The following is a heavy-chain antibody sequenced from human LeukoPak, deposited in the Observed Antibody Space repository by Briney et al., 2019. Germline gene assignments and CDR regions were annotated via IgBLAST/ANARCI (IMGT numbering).Heavy chain of an antibody. CDR2: ISYDGSNK. J-gene: IGHJ5*02. Sequence: GRSLRLAWAASGFTFSSYAMHWVRQAPGKGLEWVAVISYDGSNKYYADSVKGRFTISRDNSKNTLYLQMNSLRPEDTAVYYCARESGSYYDILPFDPWGQGTLVTVSS. CDR1: GFTFSSYA. D-gene: IGHD3-9*01. CDR3: ARESGSYYDILPFDP. V-gene: IGHV3-30*04.